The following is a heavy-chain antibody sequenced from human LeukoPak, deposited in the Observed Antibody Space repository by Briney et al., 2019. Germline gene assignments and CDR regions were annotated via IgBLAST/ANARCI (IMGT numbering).Heavy chain of an antibody. V-gene: IGHV4-34*01. D-gene: IGHD4-11*01. J-gene: IGHJ5*02. CDR1: GGSFSGYY. CDR2: INHSGST. Sequence: SETLSLTCAVYGGSFSGYYWSWIRQPPGKGLEWIGEINHSGSTNYNPSLKSRVTISVDTSKNQFSLKLSSVTAADTAVYYCARGQDVTTVMNWFDPWGQGTLVTVSS. CDR3: ARGQDVTTVMNWFDP.